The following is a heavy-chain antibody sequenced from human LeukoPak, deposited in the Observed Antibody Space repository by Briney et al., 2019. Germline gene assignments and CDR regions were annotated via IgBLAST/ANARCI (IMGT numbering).Heavy chain of an antibody. CDR2: INHNGGT. D-gene: IGHD5-24*01. V-gene: IGHV4-34*01. CDR1: GGSFSDYY. J-gene: IGHJ4*02. CDR3: ARGGGPDGYYFDN. Sequence: SETLSLTCAVYGGSFSDYYWTWIRQPPGKGLEWIGEINHNGGTNYNPSLKSRVTISEDTSKNQFSLKLTSVTAADTAVYYCARGGGPDGYYFDNWGQGALVTVSS.